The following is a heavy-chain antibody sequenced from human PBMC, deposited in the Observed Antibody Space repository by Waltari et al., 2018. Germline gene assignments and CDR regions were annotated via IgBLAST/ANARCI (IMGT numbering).Heavy chain of an antibody. J-gene: IGHJ6*02. D-gene: IGHD2-15*01. CDR3: GKDYSAYHFGMDV. V-gene: IGHV3-33*06. CDR2: IWYDGNNK. CDR1: GFTFSNYG. Sequence: QVQLVESGVGVVQPGTSLRLSCAASGFTFSNYGMHWVRQAPGKGLEWVAVIWYDGNNKYYEDSVKGRFTISRDNSRNTLDLQMNGLRVEDTAVYYCGKDYSAYHFGMDVRGQGSTVTVSS.